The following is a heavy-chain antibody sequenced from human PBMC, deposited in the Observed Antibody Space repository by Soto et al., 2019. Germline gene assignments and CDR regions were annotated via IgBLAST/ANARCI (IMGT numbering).Heavy chain of an antibody. J-gene: IGHJ4*02. V-gene: IGHV1-3*01. D-gene: IGHD3-22*01. CDR2: INAGNGNT. Sequence: AASVKVSSKASRFTFTCYAMSLVRQAPGQKLEWMGWINAGNGNTKYSQKFQGRVTITRDTSASTACMELSSLRSDDTAVYYCARDHQDYYDSSGYYLPQIDYWGQGTLVTVSS. CDR3: ARDHQDYYDSSGYYLPQIDY. CDR1: RFTFTCYA.